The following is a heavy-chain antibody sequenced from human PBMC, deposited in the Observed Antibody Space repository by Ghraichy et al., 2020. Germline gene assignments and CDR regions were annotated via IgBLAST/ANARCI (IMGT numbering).Heavy chain of an antibody. CDR1: GFSLSTSGMC. V-gene: IGHV2-70*11. CDR3: ARITGHYYDSSGYYYPGYFDY. J-gene: IGHJ4*02. CDR2: IDWDDDK. D-gene: IGHD3-22*01. Sequence: GPTLVKPTQTLTLTCTFSGFSLSTSGMCVSWIRQPPGKALEWLARIDWDDDKYYSTSLKTRLTISKDTSNNQVVLTMTNMDPVDTATYYCARITGHYYDSSGYYYPGYFDYWGQGTLVTVSS.